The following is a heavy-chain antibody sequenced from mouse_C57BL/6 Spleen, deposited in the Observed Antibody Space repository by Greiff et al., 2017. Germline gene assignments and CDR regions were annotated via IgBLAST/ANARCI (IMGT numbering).Heavy chain of an antibody. Sequence: VQLQQSGAELVRPGASVTLSCKASGYTFTDYEMHWVKQTPVHGLEWIGAIDPETGGTAYNQKFTGKAILTADKSSSTAYMELRSLTSEDSAVYYCTRDSSGPWFAYWGQGTLGTVSA. D-gene: IGHD3-2*02. CDR1: GYTFTDYE. CDR3: TRDSSGPWFAY. J-gene: IGHJ3*01. V-gene: IGHV1-15*01. CDR2: IDPETGGT.